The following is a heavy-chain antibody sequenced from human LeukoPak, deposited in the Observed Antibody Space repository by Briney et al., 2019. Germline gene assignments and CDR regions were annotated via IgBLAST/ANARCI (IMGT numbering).Heavy chain of an antibody. CDR2: INHSGST. CDR3: AKGRWEVPDY. J-gene: IGHJ4*02. D-gene: IGHD1-26*01. Sequence: SETLSLTCALSVESFSGYYWSWFPQPPGKGLEWIGEINHSGSTNYNPSLTSRATISVDASKNQFYLRMTSVIAADTAIYYCAKGRWEVPDYWGQGTLVFVSS. CDR1: VESFSGYY. V-gene: IGHV4-34*01.